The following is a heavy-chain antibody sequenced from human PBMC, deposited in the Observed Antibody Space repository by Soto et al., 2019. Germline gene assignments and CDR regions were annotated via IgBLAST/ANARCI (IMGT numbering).Heavy chain of an antibody. CDR2: FYHTGST. Sequence: SSETLSLTCTVSGYSIISDYYWGWIRQPPGNGLEWIGSFYHTGSTHYNPSLKSRVTISVDTSKNQFSLKLTSVTAADTAVYFCARFPAYWGQGILVTVSS. CDR1: GYSIISDYY. J-gene: IGHJ4*02. V-gene: IGHV4-38-2*02. CDR3: ARFPAY.